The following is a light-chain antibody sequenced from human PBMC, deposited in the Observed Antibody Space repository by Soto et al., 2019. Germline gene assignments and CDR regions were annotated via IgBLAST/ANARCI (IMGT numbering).Light chain of an antibody. J-gene: IGLJ1*01. CDR3: NSFTTTNTYV. Sequence: QSALTQPASVSGSPGQSITISCTGASSDVGGFDHVSWYQQHPDKAPKLIVYEVTHRPSGVSNRFSGSKSGNTASLTISGLQAEDEADYYCNSFTTTNTYVFGTGTKVTVL. CDR2: EVT. V-gene: IGLV2-14*01. CDR1: SSDVGGFDH.